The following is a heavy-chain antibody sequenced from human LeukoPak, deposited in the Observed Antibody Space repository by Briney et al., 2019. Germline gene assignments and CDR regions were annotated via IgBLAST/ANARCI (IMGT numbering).Heavy chain of an antibody. CDR2: MNPNSGNT. CDR1: GYTFTSYD. Sequence: ASVKVSCKASGYTFTSYDINWMRQATGQGLEWMGWMNPNSGNTGYAQKFQGRVTITRNTSIRTAYMELSGPRSEDTAVYYCARADSSGWYGNDAFDIWGQGTMVTVSS. J-gene: IGHJ3*02. D-gene: IGHD6-19*01. CDR3: ARADSSGWYGNDAFDI. V-gene: IGHV1-8*03.